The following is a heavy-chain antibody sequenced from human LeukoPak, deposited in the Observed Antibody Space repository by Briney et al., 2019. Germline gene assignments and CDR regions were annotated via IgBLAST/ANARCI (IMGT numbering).Heavy chain of an antibody. D-gene: IGHD3-16*02. V-gene: IGHV1-69*04. CDR3: ARDGVDLMGIYPTDY. CDR1: GGTFSSYA. J-gene: IGHJ4*02. Sequence: ASVKVSCKASGGTFSSYAISWVRQAPGQGLEWMGRIIPILGIANYAQKLQGRVTMTTDTSTSTAYMELRSLRSDDTAVYYCARDGVDLMGIYPTDYWGQGTLVTVSS. CDR2: IIPILGIA.